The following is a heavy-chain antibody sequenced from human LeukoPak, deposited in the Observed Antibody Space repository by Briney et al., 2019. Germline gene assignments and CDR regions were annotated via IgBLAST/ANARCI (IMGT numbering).Heavy chain of an antibody. V-gene: IGHV3-53*01. D-gene: IGHD3-3*01. J-gene: IGHJ4*02. Sequence: PGGSLRLSCAASGFTVSSNYMSWVRQAPGKGLEWVSVIYSGGSTNYADSVKGRFTISRDSSKNTLYLQMNSLRAEDTAVYYCAGTHYDFWSGFYSFDYWGQGTLVTVSP. CDR1: GFTVSSNY. CDR2: IYSGGST. CDR3: AGTHYDFWSGFYSFDY.